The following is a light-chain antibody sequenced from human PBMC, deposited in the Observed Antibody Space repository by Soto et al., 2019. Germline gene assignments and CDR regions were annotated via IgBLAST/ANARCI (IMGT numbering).Light chain of an antibody. Sequence: DIQMTQSPSTLSASVGDRVTLTCLASQSINSWLAWYQQKPGKAPKLLIYEASSLESGVPSRFSGSGSGTEFTLSISSLQPDDFATYYCQQYKTSWTFGQGTKVEIK. CDR3: QQYKTSWT. J-gene: IGKJ1*01. V-gene: IGKV1-5*01. CDR2: EAS. CDR1: QSINSW.